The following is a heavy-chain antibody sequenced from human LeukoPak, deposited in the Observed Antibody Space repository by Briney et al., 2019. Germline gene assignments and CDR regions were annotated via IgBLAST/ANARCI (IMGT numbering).Heavy chain of an antibody. CDR1: GFTFVDYA. Sequence: GGALRLSCAASGFTFVDYAMHWVRQAPGEGLEWVSLISGDGGSTYYADSVKGRFTISRDNSKNSLYLQMNSLRTEDTALYYCAKGFSDYYYYYGMDVWGQGTTVTVSS. V-gene: IGHV3-43*02. J-gene: IGHJ6*02. CDR3: AKGFSDYYYYYGMDV. CDR2: ISGDGGST.